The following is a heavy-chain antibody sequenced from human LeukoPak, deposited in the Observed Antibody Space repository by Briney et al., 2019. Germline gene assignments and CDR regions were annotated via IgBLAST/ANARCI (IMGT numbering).Heavy chain of an antibody. J-gene: IGHJ4*02. CDR3: ARVRSGYSHENYFDY. Sequence: PGGSLRLSCAASGFTFSSYAMSWVRQAPGKGLEWVSAISGSGGSTYYADSVKGRFTISRDNAKDSLYLQMNSLRAEDTAVYYCARVRSGYSHENYFDYWGQGTLVTVSS. D-gene: IGHD5-18*01. CDR1: GFTFSSYA. CDR2: ISGSGGST. V-gene: IGHV3-23*01.